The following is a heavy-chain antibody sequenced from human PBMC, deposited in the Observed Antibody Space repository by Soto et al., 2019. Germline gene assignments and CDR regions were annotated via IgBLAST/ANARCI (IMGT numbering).Heavy chain of an antibody. J-gene: IGHJ4*02. CDR2: ISYDGSYK. Sequence: QVQLVESGGGVVQPGRSLRLSCAASGFTFSSYGMHWVRQAPGKGLEWVAVISYDGSYKYYADPMKGRVTISRDNSKNTLYVQMNSLRAADTAVYSCAKEGSVVATTPDFDYWGQGTLVTVSS. CDR3: AKEGSVVATTPDFDY. V-gene: IGHV3-30*18. D-gene: IGHD5-12*01. CDR1: GFTFSSYG.